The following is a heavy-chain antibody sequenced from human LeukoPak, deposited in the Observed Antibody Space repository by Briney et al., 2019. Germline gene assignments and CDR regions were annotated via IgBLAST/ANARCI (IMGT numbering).Heavy chain of an antibody. V-gene: IGHV4-39*01. D-gene: IGHD3-22*01. Sequence: PSETLSLTCTVSRGYVSSSCYYWGWLRQPPGKGLDGLGQIFFRGKTYHNPALRSRVPVSGDTSRHQLSRMRGAVTAGDLAVYYCARVNTSAYYYDYFDSWGQGALVTVSS. CDR1: RGYVSSSCYY. CDR2: IFFRGKT. J-gene: IGHJ4*02. CDR3: ARVNTSAYYYDYFDS.